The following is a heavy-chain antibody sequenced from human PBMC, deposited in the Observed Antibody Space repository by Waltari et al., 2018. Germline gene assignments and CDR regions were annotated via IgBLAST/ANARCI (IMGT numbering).Heavy chain of an antibody. CDR2: IYYSGST. V-gene: IGHV4-59*01. D-gene: IGHD3-10*01. CDR3: ARVGRGGGY. Sequence: QVQLQESGPGLVKPSETLSLTCTVSGGSISSYYWSWIRQPPGKGLEWIGYIYYSGSTNYNPSLKSRVTISVDTSKNQFSLKLSSVTAADTAVYYCARVGRGGGYWGQGTLVTVSS. J-gene: IGHJ4*02. CDR1: GGSISSYY.